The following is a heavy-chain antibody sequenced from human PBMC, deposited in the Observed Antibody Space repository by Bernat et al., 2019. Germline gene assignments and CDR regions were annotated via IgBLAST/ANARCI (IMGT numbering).Heavy chain of an antibody. J-gene: IGHJ4*02. Sequence: QLQLQESGPGLVKPSETLSLTCTISGGSISSTSYYWGRIRQPPGNGLEWIGSIYYSGSTYDNPSLKSRVTMSVDTSKNQFSLKLSSVTAADTAVYYCARLLYDSRGYYYFDYWGQGTLVTVSS. V-gene: IGHV4-39*01. CDR2: IYYSGST. CDR1: GGSISSTSYY. CDR3: ARLLYDSRGYYYFDY. D-gene: IGHD3-22*01.